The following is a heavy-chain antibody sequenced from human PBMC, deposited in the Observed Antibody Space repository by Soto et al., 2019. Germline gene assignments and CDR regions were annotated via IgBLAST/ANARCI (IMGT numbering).Heavy chain of an antibody. D-gene: IGHD3-9*01. J-gene: IGHJ4*02. CDR1: GGSVSSSNYY. CDR3: ARLEGLATISYYFDY. CDR2: NYYSGRT. Sequence: QLQLQESGPGLVKPSETLSLTCTVSGGSVSSSNYYWGWIRQSPGKRLEWIGSNYYSGRTYYNPSLESRVTISVDKSKNPFSLKVISVTAADTAVYYCARLEGLATISYYFDYWGQGTLVTVSS. V-gene: IGHV4-39*01.